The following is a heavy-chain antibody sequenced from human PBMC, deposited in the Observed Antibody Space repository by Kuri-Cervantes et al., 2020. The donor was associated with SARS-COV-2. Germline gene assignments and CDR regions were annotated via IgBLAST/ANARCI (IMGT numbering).Heavy chain of an antibody. CDR3: ARDEGYQLLLRY. Sequence: SETLSLTCAVYGGSFSGYYWSWIRQPPGKGLEWIGYVSHSGNTNYNPSLKSRVIISVDTSKKQVSLRMTSVTPADTGVYYCARDEGYQLLLRYWGQGALVTVSS. CDR2: VSHSGNT. D-gene: IGHD2-2*01. CDR1: GGSFSGYY. V-gene: IGHV4-59*01. J-gene: IGHJ4*02.